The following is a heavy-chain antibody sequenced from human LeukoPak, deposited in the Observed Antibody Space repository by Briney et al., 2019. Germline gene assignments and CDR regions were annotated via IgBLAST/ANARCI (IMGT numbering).Heavy chain of an antibody. Sequence: PSATLSLTCTVSAGSISSSSYCWGWIRQPPGKGLEWIGSIYYSGSTYYNPSLKSRVTISVDTSKNHFSLKLSSVTAADTAVYYCARARKQQLYFDAFDIWGQGTMVTVSS. J-gene: IGHJ3*02. D-gene: IGHD6-13*01. CDR2: IYYSGST. CDR3: ARARKQQLYFDAFDI. CDR1: AGSISSSSYC. V-gene: IGHV4-39*02.